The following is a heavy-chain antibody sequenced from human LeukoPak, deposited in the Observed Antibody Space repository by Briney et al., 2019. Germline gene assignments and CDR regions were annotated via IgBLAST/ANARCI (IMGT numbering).Heavy chain of an antibody. CDR2: IYYSRST. CDR3: ARLRPSSGFLGLAHYYYYMDV. CDR1: RGSISSSRYY. V-gene: IGHV4-39*07. D-gene: IGHD3-22*01. J-gene: IGHJ6*03. Sequence: PSETLSLTCVVSRGSISSSRYYWGWIRQPPGNGLEWIGSIYYSRSTYYNPSLQSRVTISVDTSKTQFSLKLSSVTAADTAVYYCARLRPSSGFLGLAHYYYYMDVWGKGTTVTVSS.